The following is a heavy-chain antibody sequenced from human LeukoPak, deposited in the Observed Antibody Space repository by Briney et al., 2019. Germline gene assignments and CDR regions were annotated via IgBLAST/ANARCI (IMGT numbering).Heavy chain of an antibody. V-gene: IGHV3-53*01. CDR1: GFTVITND. J-gene: IGHJ4*02. D-gene: IGHD6-19*01. CDR2: LYSDGNT. CDR3: ARGSPASGRFPFSY. Sequence: QAGGSLRLSCAASGFTVITNDMTWVRQAPGKGLEWVSVLYSDGNTKYADSVQGRFTISIDNSKNTLYLEMNSLSPDDTAVYYCARGSPASGRFPFSYWGQGTLVTVSS.